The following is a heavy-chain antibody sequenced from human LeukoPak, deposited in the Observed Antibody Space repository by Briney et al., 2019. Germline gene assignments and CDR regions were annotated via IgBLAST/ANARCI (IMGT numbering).Heavy chain of an antibody. D-gene: IGHD5-24*01. CDR1: GGSISSGSYY. CDR3: ARKDGDI. Sequence: PSETLSLTCTVSGGSISSGSYYWTWIRQPAGKGLEWIGRIYTSGSTNYNPSLNSRVTISLDTSKNQFSLKLSSVTAADTAVYYCARKDGDIWDQGTMVTVSS. V-gene: IGHV4-61*02. CDR2: IYTSGST. J-gene: IGHJ3*02.